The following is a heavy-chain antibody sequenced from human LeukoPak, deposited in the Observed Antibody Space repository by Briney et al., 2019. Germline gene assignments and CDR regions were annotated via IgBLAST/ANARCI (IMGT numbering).Heavy chain of an antibody. V-gene: IGHV4-34*01. D-gene: IGHD2-2*01. CDR3: AIIVVIPAAPDAFDI. J-gene: IGHJ3*02. Sequence: SETLSLTCAVYGGSFSGYYWNWIRQPPGKGLEWIGEINHSRSTIYNPSLKSRVTISADTSKNQFSLRLSSVTAADTAVYYCAIIVVIPAAPDAFDIWGQGTMVTVSS. CDR1: GGSFSGYY. CDR2: INHSRST.